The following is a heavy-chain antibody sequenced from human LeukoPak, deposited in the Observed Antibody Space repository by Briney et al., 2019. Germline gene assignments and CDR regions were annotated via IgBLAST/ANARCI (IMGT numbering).Heavy chain of an antibody. Sequence: GGSLRLSCVASGFPFSSYWMTWVRQAPGKGLEWVANIKQDGSKKSYVDSVKGRFTISRDNAKNSLYLQMNSLRAEDTAINYCTRVGYIDEGIDYWGQGTLVTVSS. CDR1: GFPFSSYW. D-gene: IGHD5-24*01. CDR2: IKQDGSKK. V-gene: IGHV3-7*04. J-gene: IGHJ4*02. CDR3: TRVGYIDEGIDY.